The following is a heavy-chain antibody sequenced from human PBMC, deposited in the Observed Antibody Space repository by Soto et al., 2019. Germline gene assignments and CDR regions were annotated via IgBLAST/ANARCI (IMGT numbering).Heavy chain of an antibody. V-gene: IGHV3-72*01. D-gene: IGHD3-22*01. CDR1: GFTFSDHY. CDR3: AREGGYYDSGGYP. CDR2: TRNKANSYTT. J-gene: IGHJ3*01. Sequence: GSLRLSCAASGFTFSDHYMDWVRQAPGKGLEWVGRTRNKANSYTTEYAASVKGRFTISRDDSKNSLYLQMNSLKTEDTAVYYGAREGGYYDSGGYPGGQGTMAPV.